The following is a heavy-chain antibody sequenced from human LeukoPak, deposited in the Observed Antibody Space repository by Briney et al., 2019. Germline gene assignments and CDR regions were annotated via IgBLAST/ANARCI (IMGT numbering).Heavy chain of an antibody. V-gene: IGHV1-2*04. CDR3: ARSYGDYAYYFDY. CDR1: GYTFTGYY. Sequence: ASVKVSCKASGYTFTGYYMHWVRQAPGQGLEWMGWINPNSGGTNYAQKFQGWVTMTRDTSISTAYMELSRLRSDDTAVYYCARSYGDYAYYFDYWGQGTLVTVSS. D-gene: IGHD4-17*01. CDR2: INPNSGGT. J-gene: IGHJ4*02.